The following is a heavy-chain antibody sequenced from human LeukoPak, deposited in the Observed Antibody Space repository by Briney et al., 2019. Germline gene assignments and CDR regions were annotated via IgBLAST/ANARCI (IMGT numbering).Heavy chain of an antibody. CDR3: ARDGPAQMVDFDY. D-gene: IGHD3-10*01. Sequence: ASVKVSCKASGYTFSGTGQYLYWLRQAPGQGLEGMGWIYPNNGATAYAQQFQGRVAMTRDTSINTAYMELSRLRPAATAVYYCARDGPAQMVDFDYWGQGALVTVSS. V-gene: IGHV1-2*02. CDR1: GYTFSGTGQY. CDR2: IYPNNGAT. J-gene: IGHJ4*02.